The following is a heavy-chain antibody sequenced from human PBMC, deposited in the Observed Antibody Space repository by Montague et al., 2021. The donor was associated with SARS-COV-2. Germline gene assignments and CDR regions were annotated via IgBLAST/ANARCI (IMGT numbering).Heavy chain of an antibody. CDR1: GFSLSTSGMC. CDR3: ARSTYDILTGYDYGMDV. CDR2: IDWDDDK. V-gene: IGHV2-70*11. Sequence: PALVKPTQTLTLTCIFSGFSLSTSGMCVSWIRQPPGKALEWLARIDWDDDKYYSTSLKTRLTISKDTSKNQVVLTMTNMDPVDTATYYCARSTYDILTGYDYGMDVWGQGTTVTVSS. D-gene: IGHD3-9*01. J-gene: IGHJ6*02.